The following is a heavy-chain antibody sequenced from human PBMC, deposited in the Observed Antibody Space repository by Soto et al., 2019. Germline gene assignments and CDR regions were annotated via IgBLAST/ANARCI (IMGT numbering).Heavy chain of an antibody. Sequence: QVQLVQSGAEVKKPGASVKVSCKASGYTFTSYGISWVRQAPGQGLEWMGWISAYNGNTNYAQKRQGRVTMTTDTSTSTADMELRSLRADDTAVYYCAGTFYGDYGDAFDIWGQGTMVTVSS. V-gene: IGHV1-18*01. D-gene: IGHD4-17*01. CDR2: ISAYNGNT. CDR3: AGTFYGDYGDAFDI. CDR1: GYTFTSYG. J-gene: IGHJ3*02.